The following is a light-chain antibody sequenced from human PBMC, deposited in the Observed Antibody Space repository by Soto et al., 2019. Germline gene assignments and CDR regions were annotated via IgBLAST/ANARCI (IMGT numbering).Light chain of an antibody. V-gene: IGKV3-20*01. CDR1: QSFDTTF. Sequence: EIVLTQSPGSLSLSPGQRATLSCRARQSFDTTFFAWYQKKPGQAPRLLIYCASKSATGIPDRFSGSGSGTDFTLIIRRLAPEDFAVYYCQQYMSSVAFGQGTKVEI. CDR3: QQYMSSVA. CDR2: CAS. J-gene: IGKJ1*01.